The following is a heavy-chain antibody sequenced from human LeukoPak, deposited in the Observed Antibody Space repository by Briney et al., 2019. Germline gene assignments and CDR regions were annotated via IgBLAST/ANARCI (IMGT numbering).Heavy chain of an antibody. D-gene: IGHD3-9*01. CDR3: AKAVINYDILTGYGRYYGMDV. CDR2: ISHDGSNK. Sequence: PGRSLRLSCAASGFTFSSYGMHWVRQAPGKGLEWVAVISHDGSNKYYADSGKGRFTISRDNSKSTLYLQMNSLRAEDTAVYYCAKAVINYDILTGYGRYYGMDVWGQGTTVTVSS. J-gene: IGHJ6*02. CDR1: GFTFSSYG. V-gene: IGHV3-30*18.